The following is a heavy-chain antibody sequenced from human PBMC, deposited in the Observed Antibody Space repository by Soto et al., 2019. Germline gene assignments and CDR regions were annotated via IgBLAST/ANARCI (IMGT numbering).Heavy chain of an antibody. CDR2: IYDNGGA. CDR1: GDSISSGGYY. V-gene: IGHV4-31*03. CDR3: ARVKGGTTRRAFDS. Sequence: QVQLQESGPGLVKPSQTLSLTCTVSGDSISSGGYYWGWIRQHPGKGLEWIGYIYDNGGAYYSPSLRGRVVISLARSENQFSLRLSSVTAADTAVYYCARVKGGTTRRAFDSWGQGTLVTVSS. J-gene: IGHJ4*02. D-gene: IGHD1-7*01.